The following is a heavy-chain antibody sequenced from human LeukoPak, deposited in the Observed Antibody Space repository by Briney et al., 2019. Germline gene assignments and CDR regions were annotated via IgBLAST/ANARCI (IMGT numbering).Heavy chain of an antibody. CDR1: GYTFTSYD. Sequence: ASVKVSCKASGYTFTSYDINWVRQATGQGLEWMGWMNPNSGNTGYAQKFQGRVTITRNTSISTAYMELSSLRSEDTAVYYCARGDRRIAARRRYTLYYYYMDVWGKGTTVTVSS. J-gene: IGHJ6*03. D-gene: IGHD6-6*01. V-gene: IGHV1-8*03. CDR2: MNPNSGNT. CDR3: ARGDRRIAARRRYTLYYYYMDV.